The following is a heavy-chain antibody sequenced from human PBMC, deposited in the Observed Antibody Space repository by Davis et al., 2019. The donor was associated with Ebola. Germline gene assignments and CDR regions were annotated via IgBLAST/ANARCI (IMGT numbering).Heavy chain of an antibody. CDR1: GFTFDDYA. CDR2: ISWNSGSI. J-gene: IGHJ4*02. V-gene: IGHV3-9*01. CDR3: ARGRADRAFDY. D-gene: IGHD6-19*01. Sequence: SLKISCAASGFTFDDYAMHWVRQAPGKGLEWVSGISWNSGSIGYADSVKGRFTISRDNAKNSLYLQMNSLRAEDTALYYCARGRADRAFDYWGQGTLVTVSS.